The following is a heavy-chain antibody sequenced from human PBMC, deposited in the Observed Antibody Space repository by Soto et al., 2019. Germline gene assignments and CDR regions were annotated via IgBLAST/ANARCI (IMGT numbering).Heavy chain of an antibody. CDR3: AKNLVAWFHP. Sequence: EEQLLESGGGLVQPGGSLRLSCAASGFIFGSYVMTWVRQAPGKGLEWVSLITESGASTYYADSVKGRFTISRDNAKTILYLQMNSLTDEDTAIYYCAKNLVAWFHPWGQGTLVSVSS. V-gene: IGHV3-23*01. CDR1: GFIFGSYV. CDR2: ITESGAST. J-gene: IGHJ5*02. D-gene: IGHD2-15*01.